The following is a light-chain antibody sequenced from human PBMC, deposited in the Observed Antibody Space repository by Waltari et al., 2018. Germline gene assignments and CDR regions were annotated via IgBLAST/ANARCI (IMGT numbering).Light chain of an antibody. J-gene: IGKJ4*01. Sequence: DIQITQSPSSLSASVGDRVTITCQASQDINNYLNWFQHKPGKAPKLLIYDTSNLETGVPSRFSGSGSGTHFIFTISGLRPEDVATYYCQQYDGLPATFGGGTKVEI. CDR1: QDINNY. V-gene: IGKV1-33*01. CDR3: QQYDGLPAT. CDR2: DTS.